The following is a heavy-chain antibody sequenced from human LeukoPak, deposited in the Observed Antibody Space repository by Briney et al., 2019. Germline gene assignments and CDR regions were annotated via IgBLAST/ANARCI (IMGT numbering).Heavy chain of an antibody. J-gene: IGHJ4*02. CDR1: GFTFSSYS. CDR2: ISSSSSYI. Sequence: GGSLRLSCAASGFTFSSYSMNWVRQAPGKGLDWVSSISSSSSYIYYADSVKGRFAISRDNAKNSLYLQMNSLRVEDTAVYYCAGDSSDWNIDYWGQGTPVTVSS. CDR3: AGDSSDWNIDY. D-gene: IGHD6-25*01. V-gene: IGHV3-21*01.